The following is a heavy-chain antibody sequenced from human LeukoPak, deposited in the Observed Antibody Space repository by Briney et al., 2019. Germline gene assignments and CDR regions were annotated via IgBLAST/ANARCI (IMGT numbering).Heavy chain of an antibody. V-gene: IGHV3-9*01. J-gene: IGHJ4*02. CDR1: GFNFDDYA. CDR2: ISWHSGGI. CDR3: AKDSSGFSSSWYPFDH. D-gene: IGHD6-13*01. Sequence: PGGSLRLSCAASGFNFDDYAMHWVRQAPGKGLEWVSGISWHSGGIGYADSVKGRFTISRDNAKNSLYLQMNSLRPEDTALYYCAKDSSGFSSSWYPFDHWGQGTLVTVSS.